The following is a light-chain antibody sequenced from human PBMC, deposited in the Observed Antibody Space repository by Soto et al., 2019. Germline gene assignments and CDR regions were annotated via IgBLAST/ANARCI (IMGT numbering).Light chain of an antibody. Sequence: QSVLTQPASVSGSPGQSITVSCTGTSSDVGGYNYVSWYQQHPGKAPKVIIYGVSNRPSGVSNRFSGSKSANTASLTISGLQAEDEAGYYCSSYTSSSTLYVFGTGTKVTVL. J-gene: IGLJ1*01. CDR2: GVS. CDR1: SSDVGGYNY. CDR3: SSYTSSSTLYV. V-gene: IGLV2-14*01.